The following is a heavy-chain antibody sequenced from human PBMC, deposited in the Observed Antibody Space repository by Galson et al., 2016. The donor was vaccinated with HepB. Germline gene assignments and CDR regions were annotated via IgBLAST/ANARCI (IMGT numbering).Heavy chain of an antibody. D-gene: IGHD3-16*02. J-gene: IGHJ4*02. CDR3: ARIYYDYVWGSYRESHFDY. V-gene: IGHV3-30-3*01. CDR1: GFTFSSYP. CDR2: ISRDGNNK. Sequence: SLRLSCAASGFTFSSYPMHWVRQAPGKGLEWVAGISRDGNNKYYADSVRGRFTISRDNSKNTRYLQMNSLRAEDTARYYCARIYYDYVWGSYRESHFDYWGQGTLVTVSS.